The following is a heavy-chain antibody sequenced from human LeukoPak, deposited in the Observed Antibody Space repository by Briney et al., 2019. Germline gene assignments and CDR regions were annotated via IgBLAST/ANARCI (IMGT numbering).Heavy chain of an antibody. D-gene: IGHD4-17*01. J-gene: IGHJ3*02. CDR1: GFTFSSYG. CDR3: AKASDYGDYEFWAFDI. V-gene: IGHV3-30*02. CDR2: IWYDGSNK. Sequence: GGSLRLSCAASGFTFSSYGMHWVRQAPGKGLEWVAVIWYDGSNKYYADSVKGRFTISRDNSKNTLYLQMNSLRAEDTAVYYCAKASDYGDYEFWAFDIWGQGTMVTVSS.